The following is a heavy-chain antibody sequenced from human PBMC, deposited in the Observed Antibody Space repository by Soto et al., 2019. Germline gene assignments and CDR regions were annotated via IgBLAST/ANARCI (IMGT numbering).Heavy chain of an antibody. D-gene: IGHD3-16*01. CDR1: GGSVNTFY. CDR3: ARDWGRSNYFDY. Sequence: QVQLQESGPGLVKPSETLSLTCTVSGGSVNTFYWSWIRQPPGKGLEWVGHVYYTGSTDYNPSLKSRVTISVDTTNNQVSLKLNSVTTADTAVYLCARDWGRSNYFDYWGQGTLVTVSS. J-gene: IGHJ4*02. CDR2: VYYTGST. V-gene: IGHV4-59*02.